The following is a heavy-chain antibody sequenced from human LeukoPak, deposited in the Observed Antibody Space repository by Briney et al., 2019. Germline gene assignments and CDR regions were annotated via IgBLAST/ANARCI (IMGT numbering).Heavy chain of an antibody. D-gene: IGHD6-19*01. J-gene: IGHJ4*02. V-gene: IGHV3-48*02. CDR1: GFTFSSYV. CDR3: ARRGSSGLYYFDY. Sequence: GGSLRLSCAASGFTFSSYVMTWVRQAPGKGLEWVSYISSSSSAIYYADSVKGRFTISRDNAKNSLYLQMNSLRDEDTAVYYCARRGSSGLYYFDYWGQGILVTVSS. CDR2: ISSSSSAI.